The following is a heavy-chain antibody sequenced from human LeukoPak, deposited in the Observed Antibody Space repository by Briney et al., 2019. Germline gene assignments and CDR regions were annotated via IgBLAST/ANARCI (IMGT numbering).Heavy chain of an antibody. CDR1: GGSISSGGYS. J-gene: IGHJ4*02. CDR2: IYHSGST. V-gene: IGHV4-30-2*01. CDR3: ASLTPMIVVED. Sequence: PSETLSLTCAVYGGSISSGGYSWSWIRQPPGKGLEWIGYIYHSGSTYYNPSLKSRVTISVDRSKNQFSLKLSSVTAADTAVYYCASLTPMIVVEDWGQGTLVTVSS. D-gene: IGHD3-22*01.